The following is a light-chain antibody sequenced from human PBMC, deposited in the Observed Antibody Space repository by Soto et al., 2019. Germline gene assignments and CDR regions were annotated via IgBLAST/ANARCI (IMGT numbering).Light chain of an antibody. Sequence: QAVLTKPASVSGAPGQSIIISCTGTSSDVGGYNSVSWYQPHPGKAPKLMIYEVSNRPSGVSNRFSGSKSGNTASLTISGLQAEDEADYYCSSYTSSSTLGFGGGTKRTVL. CDR3: SSYTSSSTLG. V-gene: IGLV2-14*01. CDR2: EVS. J-gene: IGLJ2*01. CDR1: SSDVGGYNS.